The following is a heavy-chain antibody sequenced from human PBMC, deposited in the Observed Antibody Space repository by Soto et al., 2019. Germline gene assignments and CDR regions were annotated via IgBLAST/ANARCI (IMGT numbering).Heavy chain of an antibody. V-gene: IGHV4-61*01. CDR3: AGTIGGGYDFSY. D-gene: IGHD5-12*01. CDR1: GASVRSGSYY. CDR2: IYYSGST. Sequence: PSETLSLTCTVSGASVRSGSYYWSWVRQPPGKGLEWIGYIYYSGSTNYNPSLKSRVTISVDTSKNQFSLKLSSVTAADTAVYYCAGTIGGGYDFSYWGQGTLVTVSS. J-gene: IGHJ4*02.